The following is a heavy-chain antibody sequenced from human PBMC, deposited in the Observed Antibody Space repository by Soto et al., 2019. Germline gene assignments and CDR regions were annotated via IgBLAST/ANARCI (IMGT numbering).Heavy chain of an antibody. CDR1: GYTFTTYD. V-gene: IGHV1-18*01. CDR3: AREIDYYYHMDV. J-gene: IGHJ6*02. CDR2: ISAYNGNT. Sequence: ASVKVSCKASGYTFTTYDLSWVRQAPGQGLEWMGWISAYNGNTNYAQNLQGRVTMTTDTSTSTAYMELRSLRSDDTAVYYCAREIDYYYHMDVWGQGTTVTVSS. D-gene: IGHD3-22*01.